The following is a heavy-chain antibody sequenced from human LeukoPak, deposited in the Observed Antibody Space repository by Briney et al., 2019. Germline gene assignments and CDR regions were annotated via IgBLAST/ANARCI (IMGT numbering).Heavy chain of an antibody. D-gene: IGHD5-12*01. J-gene: IGHJ6*02. CDR3: AKYIMAKGPPYALDV. CDR1: GFTFSNYA. CDR2: ICSSGGYT. V-gene: IGHV3-23*01. Sequence: PGGSLRLSCTPSGFTFSNYAMNWVRQAPGKGLEWVSDICSSGGYTYYADSVKGRFTISRDNSKNMLYLQMNSLRADDTALYYCAKYIMAKGPPYALDVWGQGTTVTVSS.